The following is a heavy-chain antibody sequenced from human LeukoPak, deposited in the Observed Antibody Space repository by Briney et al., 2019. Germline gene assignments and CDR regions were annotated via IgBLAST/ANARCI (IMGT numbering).Heavy chain of an antibody. CDR2: INTGNGDT. V-gene: IGHV1-3*04. CDR3: ARGLWSAHRREYYFDS. CDR1: GYTFTNYA. J-gene: IGHJ4*02. Sequence: ASVKVSCKASGYTFTNYAVNWMRQAPGQRLEWMGWINTGNGDTKFSQNYQARVTITRDASASTAYMELSSLTSEDTAVYFCARGLWSAHRREYYFDSWGQGALVTVSS. D-gene: IGHD3-3*01.